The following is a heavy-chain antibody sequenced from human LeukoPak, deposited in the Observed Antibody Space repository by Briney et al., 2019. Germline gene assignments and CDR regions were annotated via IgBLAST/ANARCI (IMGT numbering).Heavy chain of an antibody. CDR1: GFTFSSYA. J-gene: IGHJ4*02. CDR3: TRGSDNYDSSGYYYDLGDY. Sequence: GGSLRLSCAASGFTFSSYAMHWVRQAPGKGLEWVTVISYDGSNKYYADSVKGRFTISRDNSKNKLYLQMNSLRADDTAVYYCTRGSDNYDSSGYYYDLGDYWGQGTLVTVSS. CDR2: ISYDGSNK. D-gene: IGHD3-22*01. V-gene: IGHV3-30*04.